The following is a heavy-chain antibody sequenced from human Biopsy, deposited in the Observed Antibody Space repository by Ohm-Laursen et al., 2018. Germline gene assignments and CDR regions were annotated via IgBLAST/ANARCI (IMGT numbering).Heavy chain of an antibody. V-gene: IGHV4-59*08. J-gene: IGHJ4*02. CDR3: VRLNRRGNIIFFDY. Sequence: TLSLTCTVSGGSITADFWTWIRQTPGERLEWIGYRFHSGSPMYNPSLKSRVTISVDTSKSQFSLTLTSVTAADTAVYYCVRLNRRGNIIFFDYWGRGTLVTVFS. D-gene: IGHD3/OR15-3a*01. CDR2: RFHSGSP. CDR1: GGSITADF.